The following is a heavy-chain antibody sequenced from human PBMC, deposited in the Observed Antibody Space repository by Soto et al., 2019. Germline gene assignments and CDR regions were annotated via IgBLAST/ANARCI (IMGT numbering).Heavy chain of an antibody. J-gene: IGHJ2*01. V-gene: IGHV1-69*01. Sequence: QVQLVQSGAEVKEPGSSVKVSCKVSGDTFNKYTINWVRQAPGXGLEWMAGIIPIYGTANYALKFHDRIKVTADESTATAYMELNSLTSEDTVIYYCARDGHGYNYWYFDLWGRGTLITVSS. CDR2: IIPIYGTA. CDR3: ARDGHGYNYWYFDL. D-gene: IGHD5-12*01. CDR1: GDTFNKYT.